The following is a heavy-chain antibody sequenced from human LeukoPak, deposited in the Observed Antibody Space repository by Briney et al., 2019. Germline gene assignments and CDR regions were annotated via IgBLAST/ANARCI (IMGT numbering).Heavy chain of an antibody. V-gene: IGHV1-69*05. CDR3: ARGRYCSGGSCLLHYGDYEC. CDR1: GGTFSSYA. D-gene: IGHD2-15*01. J-gene: IGHJ4*02. Sequence: SVKVSCKASGGTFSSYAISWVRQAPGQGLEWMGRIIPIFGTANYAQKFQGRVTITTDESTSTAYMELSSLRSEDTAVYYCARGRYCSGGSCLLHYGDYECWGQGTLVTVSS. CDR2: IIPIFGTA.